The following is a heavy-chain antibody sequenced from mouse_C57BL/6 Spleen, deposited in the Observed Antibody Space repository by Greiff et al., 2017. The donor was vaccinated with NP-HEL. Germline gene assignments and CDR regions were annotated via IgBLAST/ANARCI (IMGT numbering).Heavy chain of an antibody. CDR2: IDPSDSYT. CDR1: GYTFTSYW. V-gene: IGHV1-69*01. CDR3: ARSTGAWFAY. Sequence: VQLQQPGAELVMPGASVKLSCKASGYTFTSYWMHWVKQRPGQGLEWIGEIDPSDSYTNYNQKFKGKSTLTVDKSSSTAYMQLSSLTSEVSAVYYCARSTGAWFAYWGQGTLVTVSA. D-gene: IGHD4-1*02. J-gene: IGHJ3*01.